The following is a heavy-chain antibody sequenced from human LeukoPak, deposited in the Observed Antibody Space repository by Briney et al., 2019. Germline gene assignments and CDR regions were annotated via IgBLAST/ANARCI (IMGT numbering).Heavy chain of an antibody. CDR1: GFTFSSYS. CDR3: ARLDGIVVVPAAIEIGDDY. J-gene: IGHJ4*02. CDR2: ISSSSSYI. D-gene: IGHD2-2*01. Sequence: GGSLRLSCAASGFTFSSYSMNWVRQAPGKGLEWVSSISSSSSYIYYADSVKGRFTISRDNAKNSLYLQMNSLRAEDTAVYYCARLDGIVVVPAAIEIGDDYWGQGTLVTVSS. V-gene: IGHV3-21*01.